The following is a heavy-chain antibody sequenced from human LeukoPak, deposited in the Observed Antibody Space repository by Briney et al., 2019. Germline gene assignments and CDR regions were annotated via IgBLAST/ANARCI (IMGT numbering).Heavy chain of an antibody. CDR2: INHSGST. CDR1: GGSFSGYY. Sequence: SETLSLTCAVYGGSFSGYYWSWIRQPPGKGLEGIGEINHSGSTNYNPSLKSRVTISVDTSKNQFSLKLSSVTAADTAVYYCARERSNSNYVVQRYNWFDPWGQGTLVTVSS. J-gene: IGHJ5*02. V-gene: IGHV4-34*01. CDR3: ARERSNSNYVVQRYNWFDP. D-gene: IGHD1-7*01.